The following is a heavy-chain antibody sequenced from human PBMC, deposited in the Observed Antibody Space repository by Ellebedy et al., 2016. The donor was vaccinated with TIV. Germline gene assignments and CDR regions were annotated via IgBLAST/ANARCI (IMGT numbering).Heavy chain of an antibody. CDR1: GGSISSYY. CDR3: ARDSYGDYAGWYYYGMDV. J-gene: IGHJ6*02. D-gene: IGHD4-17*01. Sequence: SETLSLXXTVSGGSISSYYWSWIRQPPGKGLEWIGRIYTSGSTNYNPSLKSRVTMSVDTSKNQFSLKLSSVTAADTAVYYCARDSYGDYAGWYYYGMDVWGQGTTVTVSS. V-gene: IGHV4-4*07. CDR2: IYTSGST.